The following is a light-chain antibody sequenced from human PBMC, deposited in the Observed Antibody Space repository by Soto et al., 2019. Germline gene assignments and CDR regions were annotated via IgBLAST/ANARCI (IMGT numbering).Light chain of an antibody. Sequence: DVQMTQSPSTLSASVGDRVTITCRASQSINNLLAWYQQKPGKAPKFLIYDVSTLGSGVPSRFSGSGSWTEFTLTISSLQPEDFATYYFQQDDSYPLTFGGGTMVEIK. CDR3: QQDDSYPLT. CDR2: DVS. J-gene: IGKJ4*01. V-gene: IGKV1-5*01. CDR1: QSINNL.